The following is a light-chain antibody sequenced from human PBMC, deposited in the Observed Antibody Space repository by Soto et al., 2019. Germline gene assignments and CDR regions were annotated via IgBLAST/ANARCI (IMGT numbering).Light chain of an antibody. Sequence: EIVLTQSPGTLSLSPGERATLSCRASQNIPSNYLAWYQHKPGQAPRLLIYGASSRATGVPATFSGSGSGTDFTLTSSRLEPDNSAVYYCQQYGSSFTFGPGTKVEIK. V-gene: IGKV3-20*01. CDR3: QQYGSSFT. CDR1: QNIPSNY. CDR2: GAS. J-gene: IGKJ3*01.